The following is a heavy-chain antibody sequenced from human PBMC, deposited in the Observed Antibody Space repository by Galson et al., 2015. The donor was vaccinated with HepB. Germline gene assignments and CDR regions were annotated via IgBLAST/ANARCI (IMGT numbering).Heavy chain of an antibody. CDR2: MNPNSGNT. J-gene: IGHJ6*02. V-gene: IGHV1-8*01. CDR3: ARVGGVGFWSGYYMDYYYGMDV. CDR1: GYTFTSYD. D-gene: IGHD3-3*01. Sequence: SVKVSCKASGYTFTSYDINWVRQATGQGLEWMGWMNPNSGNTGYAQKFQGRVTMTRNTSISTAYMELSSLRFEDTAVYYCARVGGVGFWSGYYMDYYYGMDVWGQGTTVTVSS.